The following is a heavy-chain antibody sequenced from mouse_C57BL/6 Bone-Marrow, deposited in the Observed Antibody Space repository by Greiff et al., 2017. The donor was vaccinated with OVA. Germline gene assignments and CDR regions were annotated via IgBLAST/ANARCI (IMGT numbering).Heavy chain of an antibody. CDR1: GFTFSSYA. CDR3: ARATAQATLLAY. CDR2: ISDGGSYT. J-gene: IGHJ3*01. Sequence: VKLVESGGGLVKPGGSLKLSCAASGFTFSSYAMSWVRQTPEKRLEWVATISDGGSYTYYPDNVKGRFTISRDNAKNNLYLQMSHLKSEDTAMYYCARATAQATLLAYWGQGTLVTVSA. V-gene: IGHV5-4*03. D-gene: IGHD3-2*02.